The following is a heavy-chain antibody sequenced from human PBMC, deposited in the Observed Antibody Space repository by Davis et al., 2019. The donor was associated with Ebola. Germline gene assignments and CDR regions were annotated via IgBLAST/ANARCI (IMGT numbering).Heavy chain of an antibody. CDR1: GGSISSHY. D-gene: IGHD6-13*01. Sequence: PSETLSLTCTVSGGSISSHYWSWIQQPPGKGLEWIGYIYYSGSTNYNPSLKSRVTISVDTSKNQFSLKLSSVTAVDTAVYYCARGTPVGSSSWRRYFDLWGRGTLVTVSS. V-gene: IGHV4-59*11. CDR2: IYYSGST. J-gene: IGHJ2*01. CDR3: ARGTPVGSSSWRRYFDL.